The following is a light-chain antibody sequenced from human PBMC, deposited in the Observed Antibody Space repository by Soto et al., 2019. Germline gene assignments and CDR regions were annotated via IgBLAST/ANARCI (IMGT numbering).Light chain of an antibody. J-gene: IGKJ2*01. Sequence: DIQMTQSPSSLSASLGDIVTITCRASQDISTYLNWYQQKTGKAPNLLIYTVPNLETGVPSRFIGSGSGTVCTLTISALHPEDIATYYCQHYNSLPYTFGQGTRLEIE. CDR3: QHYNSLPYT. CDR1: QDISTY. V-gene: IGKV1-33*01. CDR2: TVP.